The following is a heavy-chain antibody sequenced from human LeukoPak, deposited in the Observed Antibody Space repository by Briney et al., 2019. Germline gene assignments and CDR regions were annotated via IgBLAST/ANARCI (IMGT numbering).Heavy chain of an antibody. V-gene: IGHV3-23*01. CDR3: ARVQVAVQSVFDYFDY. D-gene: IGHD2-2*01. CDR1: GFTFSSYA. CDR2: ISGSGGST. Sequence: GGSLRLSFAASGFTFSSYAMSWVRQAPGKGLEWVSAISGSGGSTYYADSVKGRFTISRDNAKDSLYLQMNSLRAEDTAVYFCARVQVAVQSVFDYFDYWGQGTLVTVSS. J-gene: IGHJ4*02.